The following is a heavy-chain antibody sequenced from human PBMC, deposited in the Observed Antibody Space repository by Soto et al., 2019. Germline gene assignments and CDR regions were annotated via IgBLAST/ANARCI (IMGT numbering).Heavy chain of an antibody. CDR1: GGSISSSSYY. CDR3: ARQVSSSPDNWFDP. CDR2: IYYSGST. V-gene: IGHV4-39*01. J-gene: IGHJ5*02. Sequence: ETLSLTCPVSGGSISSSSYYWGWIRQPPGKGLEWIGSIYYSGSTYYNPSLKSRVTISVDTSKNQFSLKLSSVTAADTAVYYCARQVSSSPDNWFDPWGQGTLVTVSS. D-gene: IGHD6-6*01.